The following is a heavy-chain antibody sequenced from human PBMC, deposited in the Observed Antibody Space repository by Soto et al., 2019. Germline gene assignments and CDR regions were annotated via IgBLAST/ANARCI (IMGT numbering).Heavy chain of an antibody. CDR3: AREVITGSTNAFDI. D-gene: IGHD1-20*01. Sequence: GGSLRLSCAASGFTFSSYSMNWVRQAPGKGLEWVSSISSSSSYIYYADSVKGRFTISRDNAKNSLYLQMNSLSAEDTAVYYCAREVITGSTNAFDIWGQGTMVTVSS. V-gene: IGHV3-21*01. J-gene: IGHJ3*02. CDR1: GFTFSSYS. CDR2: ISSSSSYI.